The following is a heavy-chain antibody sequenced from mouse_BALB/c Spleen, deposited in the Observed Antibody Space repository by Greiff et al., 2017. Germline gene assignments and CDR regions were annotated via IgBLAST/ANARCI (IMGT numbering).Heavy chain of an antibody. CDR3: TRDGNSWFAY. V-gene: IGHV1S22*01. CDR2: IYPGSGST. CDR1: GSTFTSSW. J-gene: IGHJ3*01. D-gene: IGHD2-1*01. Sequence: LQQLGSALVRPGASVKLSCKASGSTFTSSWMHWVTRRPGQGLEWIGYIYPGSGSTNYDAKFKSKATLTVHTSSSTAYMQLSSLTSEDSAVYYCTRDGNSWFAYWGEGALVTGCA.